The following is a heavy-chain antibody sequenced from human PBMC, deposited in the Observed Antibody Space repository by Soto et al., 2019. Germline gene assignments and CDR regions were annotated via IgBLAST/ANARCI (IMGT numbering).Heavy chain of an antibody. V-gene: IGHV5-10-1*01. J-gene: IGHJ6*02. Sequence: GESMTKSCKGSGGSFTSYGIRLVRQMPGKGLEWMGRIDPSDSYTNYSPSFQGHVTISADKSISTAYLQWSSLKASDTAMYYCARPHNSYAYYYGMDVWGQGNTVTVSS. CDR2: IDPSDSYT. CDR1: GGSFTSYG. CDR3: ARPHNSYAYYYGMDV. D-gene: IGHD5-18*01.